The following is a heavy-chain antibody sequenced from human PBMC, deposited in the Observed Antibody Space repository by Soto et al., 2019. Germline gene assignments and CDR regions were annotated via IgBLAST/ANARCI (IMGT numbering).Heavy chain of an antibody. CDR2: ISGSGGST. Sequence: GGSLRLSCAASGFTFSSYAMSWVRQAPGKGLEWVSAISGSGGSTYYADSVKGRFTISRDNSKNTLYLQMNSLRAEDTAVYYCAKDLLLAAGDHYYYGMDVWGQGTTVTVSS. D-gene: IGHD6-13*01. CDR3: AKDLLLAAGDHYYYGMDV. V-gene: IGHV3-23*01. J-gene: IGHJ6*02. CDR1: GFTFSSYA.